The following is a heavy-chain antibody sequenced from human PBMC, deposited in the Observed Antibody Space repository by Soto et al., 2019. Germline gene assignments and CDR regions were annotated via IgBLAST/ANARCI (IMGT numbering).Heavy chain of an antibody. Sequence: QVQLVQSGAEVKKPGSSVTVSCKASGGTFNNYGFSWVRQAPGQGLEWMGGVFTMFSITNHTQKFQDRITMSADASSSTVFMELSNLTPDDTAVYYCARDRGYGLVNWGQGSLVIVSS. V-gene: IGHV1-69*12. CDR2: VFTMFSIT. D-gene: IGHD2-15*01. CDR1: GGTFNNYG. J-gene: IGHJ4*02. CDR3: ARDRGYGLVN.